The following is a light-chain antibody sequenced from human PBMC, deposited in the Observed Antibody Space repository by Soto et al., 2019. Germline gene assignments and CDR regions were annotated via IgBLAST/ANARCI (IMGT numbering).Light chain of an antibody. Sequence: QSVLTQPASVSGSPGQSITISCAGTSSDVETSNIVSWYQHHPGKAPKVIIYEVNKRPSGVSDRFSGSGSGNTASLTISGLQAEDEADYYCCSYAGSSTLVIGGGTKLTVL. CDR3: CSYAGSSTLV. CDR1: SSDVETSNI. J-gene: IGLJ2*01. V-gene: IGLV2-23*02. CDR2: EVN.